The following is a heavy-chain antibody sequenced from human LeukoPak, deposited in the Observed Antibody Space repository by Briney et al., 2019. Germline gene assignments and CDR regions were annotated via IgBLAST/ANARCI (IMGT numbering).Heavy chain of an antibody. CDR1: GYTFTGYY. Sequence: ASVKVSCKASGYTFTGYYMHWVRQAPGQGLEWMGWINPNSGGTNYAQKFQGRVTMTRDMSTSTVYMDLSRLTSEDTAVYYCARGPRVMKSDIVVVPAAIGWFDPWGQGTLVTVSS. CDR2: INPNSGGT. V-gene: IGHV1-2*02. D-gene: IGHD2-2*01. CDR3: ARGPRVMKSDIVVVPAAIGWFDP. J-gene: IGHJ5*02.